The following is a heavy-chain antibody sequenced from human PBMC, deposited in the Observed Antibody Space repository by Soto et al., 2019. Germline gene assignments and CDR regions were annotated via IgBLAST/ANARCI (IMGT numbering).Heavy chain of an antibody. J-gene: IGHJ6*03. CDR1: GFTFSDYY. Sequence: QVQLVESGGGLVKPGGSLRLSCAASGFTFSDYYMSWIRQAPGKGLEWVSYISSGGSPIYYTDSVKGRFTISRDNAKNSLYLQMNSLRAEDTAVYYCARDPRYCSGGNCYSAGEDNYYYYMEVWGKGTTVTVSS. D-gene: IGHD2-15*01. CDR3: ARDPRYCSGGNCYSAGEDNYYYYMEV. V-gene: IGHV3-11*01. CDR2: ISSGGSPI.